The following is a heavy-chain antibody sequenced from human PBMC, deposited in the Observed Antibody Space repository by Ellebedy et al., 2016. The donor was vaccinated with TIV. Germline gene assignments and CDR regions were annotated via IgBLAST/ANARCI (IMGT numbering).Heavy chain of an antibody. CDR2: IGISPGKT. CDR1: GYTLTSYP. Sequence: GGSLRLXXVASGYTLTSYPLNWVRQAPGKGLEWVSGIGISPGKTYYAASLKGRFTISRDNARNSLYLQMNSLRDEDTAVDYRVMGDPLVLGYWGQGTLVTVAS. CDR3: VMGDPLVLGY. J-gene: IGHJ4*02. D-gene: IGHD6-13*01. V-gene: IGHV3-48*02.